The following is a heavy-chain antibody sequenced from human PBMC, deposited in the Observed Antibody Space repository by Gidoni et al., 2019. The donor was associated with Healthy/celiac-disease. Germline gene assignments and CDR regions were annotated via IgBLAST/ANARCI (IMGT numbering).Heavy chain of an antibody. Sequence: QVQLVESGGGVVQPGRSLRLSCAASVFTFSSYVMYWVRQAPGKGLEWVAVISYDGSKKYYADSVKGRFTISRDKSKNTLYLQMNSLRAEDTAVYYCARDPLYYYDSSGFDYWGQGTLVTVSS. CDR1: VFTFSSYV. V-gene: IGHV3-30*03. J-gene: IGHJ4*02. CDR2: ISYDGSKK. CDR3: ARDPLYYYDSSGFDY. D-gene: IGHD3-22*01.